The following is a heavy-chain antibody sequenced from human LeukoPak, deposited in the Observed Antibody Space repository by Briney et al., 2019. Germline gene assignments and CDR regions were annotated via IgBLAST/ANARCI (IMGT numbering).Heavy chain of an antibody. CDR1: GYTFTDYY. CDR2: VIPSSGGT. CDR3: APFNHDQNTFDQ. Sequence: ASVKVSCKASGYTFTDYYMHWVRQAPGQGLEWMGWVIPSSGGTTYAEKFPDRVAMTRDTSISTAYMELTRLTSDDTAVYYCAPFNHDQNTFDQWGQGTLVTVSS. V-gene: IGHV1-2*02. D-gene: IGHD2/OR15-2a*01. J-gene: IGHJ4*02.